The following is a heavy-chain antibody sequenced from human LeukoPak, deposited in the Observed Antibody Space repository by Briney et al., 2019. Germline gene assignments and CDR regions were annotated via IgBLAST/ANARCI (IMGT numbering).Heavy chain of an antibody. J-gene: IGHJ4*02. CDR2: ISSSNSYI. Sequence: GGSLRLSCAASGFTFSSYSMNWVRQAPGKGLGWVSSISSSNSYIYYADSVRGRFTISRDNAKNSLYLQMNSLRAEDTAVYYCARGPYSSSPYWGQGTLVTVSS. D-gene: IGHD6-13*01. CDR1: GFTFSSYS. CDR3: ARGPYSSSPY. V-gene: IGHV3-21*01.